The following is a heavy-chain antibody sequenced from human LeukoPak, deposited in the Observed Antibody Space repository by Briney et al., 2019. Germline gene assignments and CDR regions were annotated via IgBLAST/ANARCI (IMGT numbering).Heavy chain of an antibody. D-gene: IGHD3-22*01. J-gene: IGHJ5*02. Sequence: SETLSLTCTVSGGSISSYYWSWIRQPPGKGLEWIGRIYTSGSTNYNPSLKSRVTMSVDTSKNQFSLKLSSVTAADTAVYYCARSYYYDSSGPTPDWFDPWGQGTLVTVSS. CDR3: ARSYYYDSSGPTPDWFDP. V-gene: IGHV4-4*07. CDR2: IYTSGST. CDR1: GGSISSYY.